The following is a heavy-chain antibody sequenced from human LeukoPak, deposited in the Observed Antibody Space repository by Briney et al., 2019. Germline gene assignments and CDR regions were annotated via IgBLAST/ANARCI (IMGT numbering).Heavy chain of an antibody. CDR3: ARGSRLWYRRGRFDY. V-gene: IGHV4-4*07. D-gene: IGHD5-18*01. CDR2: IYTSGST. J-gene: IGHJ4*02. CDR1: GGSISSYY. Sequence: SETLSLTCTVSGGSISSYYWSWIRQPAGKGLEWIGRIYTSGSTNYNPSLKSRVTISVDTSKNQFSLKLSSVTAADTAVYYCARGSRLWYRRGRFDYWGQGTLVTVSS.